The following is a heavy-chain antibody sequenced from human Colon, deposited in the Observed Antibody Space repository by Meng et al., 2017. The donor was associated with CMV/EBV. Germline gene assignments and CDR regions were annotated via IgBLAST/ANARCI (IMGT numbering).Heavy chain of an antibody. CDR1: CYTVSSYG. J-gene: IGHJ4*02. CDR2: ISTSIGN. Sequence: ASVLVSCKASCYTVSSYGISWLRQAPGQGLEWMGCISTSIGNQYAQKFQGRVIMTTDSPTNTAYLEVMSLTFEDTAVYYCVRGAWNSRGCFDHWGQGALVTVSS. CDR3: VRGAWNSRGCFDH. V-gene: IGHV1-18*01. D-gene: IGHD1-7*01.